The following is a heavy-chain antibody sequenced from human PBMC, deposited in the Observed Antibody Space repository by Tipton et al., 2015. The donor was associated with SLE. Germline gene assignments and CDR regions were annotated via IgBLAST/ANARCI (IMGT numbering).Heavy chain of an antibody. CDR2: ISASGYKT. V-gene: IGHV3-23*01. J-gene: IGHJ4*02. D-gene: IGHD5-12*01. CDR3: AKDMRPYGIVATMMFDY. Sequence: SLRLSCAASGFTFSRHAMTWVRQAPGKGLEWVSGISASGYKTHYADSVKGRFTISRDNAKNSLYLQMNSLRAEDTALYYCAKDMRPYGIVATMMFDYWGQGTLVTVSS. CDR1: GFTFSRHA.